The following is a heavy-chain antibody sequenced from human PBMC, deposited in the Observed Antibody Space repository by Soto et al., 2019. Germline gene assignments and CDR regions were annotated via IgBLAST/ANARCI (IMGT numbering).Heavy chain of an antibody. D-gene: IGHD3-16*01. CDR1: GYIFVNYG. CDR3: VMVDNYVTPTPQDV. V-gene: IGHV1-18*01. CDR2: ISPYTGNT. Sequence: QVQLVQSGDEVKKPGASVKVSCKASGYIFVNYGIAWVRQAPGQGLEWMGWISPYTGNTHSATKVQGRLTMTTATXPSTAYMDLGGLTSDDTAVYYCVMVDNYVTPTPQDVWGQGTTVTVSS. J-gene: IGHJ6*02.